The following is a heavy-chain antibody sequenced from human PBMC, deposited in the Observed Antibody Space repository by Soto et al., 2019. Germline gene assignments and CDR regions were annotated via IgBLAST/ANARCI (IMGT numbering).Heavy chain of an antibody. V-gene: IGHV1-69*13. J-gene: IGHJ5*02. CDR1: GGALSSNA. Sequence: SVKVTCKDSGGALSSNAISWVRQAPGQGLEWMGGTIPIFGTANYAQKFQGRVTITADESTSTAYMELSSLRSEDTAVYYCARVRFIAAAGTLGWFDPWGQGTLVTVSS. CDR3: ARVRFIAAAGTLGWFDP. CDR2: TIPIFGTA. D-gene: IGHD6-13*01.